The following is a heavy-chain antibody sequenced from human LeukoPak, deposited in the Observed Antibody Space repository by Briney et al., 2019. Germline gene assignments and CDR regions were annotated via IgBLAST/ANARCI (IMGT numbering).Heavy chain of an antibody. V-gene: IGHV4-39*07. Sequence: SETLSLTCTVSGGSISSSSYYWGWIRQPPGKGLEWIGSIYYSGSTYYNPSLKSRVTISVDTSKNQFSLKLSSVTAADTAVYYCARESTMVRGVIISPTYYFDYWGQGTLVTVSS. CDR3: ARESTMVRGVIISPTYYFDY. J-gene: IGHJ4*02. CDR1: GGSISSSSYY. CDR2: IYYSGST. D-gene: IGHD3-10*01.